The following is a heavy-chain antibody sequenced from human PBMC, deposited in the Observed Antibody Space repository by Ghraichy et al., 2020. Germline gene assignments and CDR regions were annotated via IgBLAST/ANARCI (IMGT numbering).Heavy chain of an antibody. D-gene: IGHD6-19*01. CDR3: AKIYTPGIAVAGTGGGFDY. CDR1: GFTFSSYA. Sequence: GESLNISCAASGFTFSSYAMSWVRQAPGKGLEWVSLLSGSGDSTYYADTVKGRFIISRDKSKNTLYLQMNSLRADDTAVYYCAKIYTPGIAVAGTGGGFDYWSQGTLVIVSS. CDR2: LSGSGDST. J-gene: IGHJ4*02. V-gene: IGHV3-23*01.